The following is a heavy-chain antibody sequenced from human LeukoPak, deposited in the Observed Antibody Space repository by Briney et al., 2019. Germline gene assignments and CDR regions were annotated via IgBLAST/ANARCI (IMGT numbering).Heavy chain of an antibody. CDR1: GGSISTYY. J-gene: IGHJ5*02. CDR2: IYTSGST. CDR3: ARHGSSGYYTWGWFDP. V-gene: IGHV4-4*07. Sequence: SETLSLTCTVSGGSISTYYWSWIRQPAGKGLEWIGRIYTSGSTSYNPSLKSRVSMSVDTSKNQFSLKLSSVTAADTAVYYCARHGSSGYYTWGWFDPWGQGTLVTVSS. D-gene: IGHD3-22*01.